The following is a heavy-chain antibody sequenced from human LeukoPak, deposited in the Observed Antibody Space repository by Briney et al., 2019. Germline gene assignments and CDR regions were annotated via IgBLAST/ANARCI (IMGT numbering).Heavy chain of an antibody. CDR3: ARDRFGYYDSSGYHSFDY. J-gene: IGHJ4*02. CDR2: ISSSSSYI. D-gene: IGHD3-22*01. CDR1: GFTFSSYS. V-gene: IGHV3-21*01. Sequence: GGSLRLSCAASGFTFSSYSMNWVRQAPGKGLEWVSSISSSSSYIYYADSVKGRFTISRDNAKNSLYLQMNSLRAEDTAVYYCARDRFGYYDSSGYHSFDYWGQGTLVTVSS.